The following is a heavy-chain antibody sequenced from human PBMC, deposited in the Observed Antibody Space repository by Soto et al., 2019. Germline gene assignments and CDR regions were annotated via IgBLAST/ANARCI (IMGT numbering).Heavy chain of an antibody. Sequence: SAEIASEASRYSLNIYVVHLVLPAPGQRLEWMGWINAGNGNTKYSQKFQGRVTITRDTSASTAYMELSSLRSEDTAVYYCARPTRYYYDSSGQSAWFDPWGQGTLVTVSS. CDR2: INAGNGNT. CDR1: RYSLNIYV. D-gene: IGHD3-22*01. CDR3: ARPTRYYYDSSGQSAWFDP. J-gene: IGHJ5*02. V-gene: IGHV1-3*01.